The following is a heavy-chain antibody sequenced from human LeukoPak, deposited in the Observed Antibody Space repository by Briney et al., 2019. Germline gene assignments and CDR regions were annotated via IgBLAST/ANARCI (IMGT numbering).Heavy chain of an antibody. Sequence: ASVKVSCKASGYTFTSYAITWVRQAPGQGLEWMGWISPFNGNTNYAQKLQGRVTMTTETSTSTAYMELRSLRSDDTAVYYCARVTLSEIIVFDIWGRGTLVTVSS. J-gene: IGHJ4*02. V-gene: IGHV1-18*01. D-gene: IGHD4-23*01. CDR3: ARVTLSEIIVFDI. CDR2: ISPFNGNT. CDR1: GYTFTSYA.